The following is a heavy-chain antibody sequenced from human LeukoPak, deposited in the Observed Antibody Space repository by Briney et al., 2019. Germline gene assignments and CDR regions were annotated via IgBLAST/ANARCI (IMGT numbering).Heavy chain of an antibody. V-gene: IGHV1-8*01. CDR2: MDPNTGNT. CDR3: ARILSSGWYFDY. D-gene: IGHD6-19*01. CDR1: GYTFTSYD. J-gene: IGHJ4*02. Sequence: ASVKVSCKASGYTFTSYDITWVRQASGQGLEWMGWMDPNTGNTDYAQKFQGRVTMTRNTSISTAYMELSSLRSEDTAVYYCARILSSGWYFDYWGQGTLVTVSS.